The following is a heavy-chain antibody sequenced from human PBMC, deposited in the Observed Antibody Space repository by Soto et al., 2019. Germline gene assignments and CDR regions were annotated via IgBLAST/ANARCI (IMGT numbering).Heavy chain of an antibody. Sequence: ASVKVSCKASGYTFTSYGISWVRQAPGQGLEWMGWISAYNGNTNYAQKLQGRVTMTTDTSTSTAYMELSRLRSDDTAVYYCARDLNYSNYPYYYYYYGMDVWGQGTTVTVSS. D-gene: IGHD4-4*01. CDR1: GYTFTSYG. CDR3: ARDLNYSNYPYYYYYYGMDV. J-gene: IGHJ6*02. V-gene: IGHV1-18*01. CDR2: ISAYNGNT.